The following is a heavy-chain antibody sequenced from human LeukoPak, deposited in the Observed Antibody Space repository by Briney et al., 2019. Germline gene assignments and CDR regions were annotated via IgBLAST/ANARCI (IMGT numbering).Heavy chain of an antibody. CDR3: VRRHDY. V-gene: IGHV3-53*01. CDR1: GFDVSDNF. J-gene: IGHJ4*02. Sequence: GGSLRLSCVASGFDVSDNFMIWVRQAPGQGLEWISIIYASGGAYHAESVRGRFSAFRDTSKNTIFLQMNKLKAGDTAMYYCVRRHDYWGQGTLVTVSS. CDR2: IYASGGA.